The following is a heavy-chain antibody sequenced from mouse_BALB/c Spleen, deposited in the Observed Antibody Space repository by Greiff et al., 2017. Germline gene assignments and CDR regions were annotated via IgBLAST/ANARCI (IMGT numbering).Heavy chain of an antibody. CDR2: ISNLAYSI. D-gene: IGHD4-1*01. V-gene: IGHV5-15*02. CDR3: AREKTGSFAY. Sequence: EVMLVESGGGLVQPGGSRKLSCAASGFTFSDYGMAWVRQAPGKGPEWVAFISNLAYSIYYADTVTGRFTISRDNAKNTLYLQMSSLKSEDTAMYYCAREKTGSFAYWGQGTLVTVSA. J-gene: IGHJ3*01. CDR1: GFTFSDYG.